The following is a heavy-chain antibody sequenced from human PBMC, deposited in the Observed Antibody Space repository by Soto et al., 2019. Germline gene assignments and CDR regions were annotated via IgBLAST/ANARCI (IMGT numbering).Heavy chain of an antibody. J-gene: IGHJ4*02. Sequence: QVQLMQSGAEEKKPGASVKVSCKASGYTFTSYAMHWVRQAPGQRLEWMGWINAGNGNTKYSQKFQGRVTITRDTSASTAYMELSSLRSEDTAVYYCARSIVAVTALDYWGQGTLVTVSS. CDR2: INAGNGNT. CDR3: ARSIVAVTALDY. D-gene: IGHD2-21*02. V-gene: IGHV1-3*05. CDR1: GYTFTSYA.